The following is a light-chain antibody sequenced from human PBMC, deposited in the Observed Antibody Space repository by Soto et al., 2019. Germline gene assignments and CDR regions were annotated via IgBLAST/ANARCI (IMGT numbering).Light chain of an antibody. V-gene: IGKV2D-29*01. CDR2: EVS. CDR1: QSLLHSDGKTY. Sequence: DTVMTQTPLSLAVTPGQPASISCKSSQSLLHSDGKTYLYWYLQKAGQPPQSLIYEVSKRFSEVPDRISGSGSGTDFTLKISRVEAEDVGIYYCLQSTQYPITFGQGTRLEI. J-gene: IGKJ5*01. CDR3: LQSTQYPIT.